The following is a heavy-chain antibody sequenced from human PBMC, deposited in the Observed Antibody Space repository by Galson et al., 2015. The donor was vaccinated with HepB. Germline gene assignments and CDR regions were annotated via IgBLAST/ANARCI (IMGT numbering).Heavy chain of an antibody. Sequence: SLRLSCAASGFTFDDYAMHWVRQAPGKGLEWVSGISWNSGSIGYADSVKGRFTISRDNAKNSLYLQMNSLRAEDTALYYCAKGTQEKTGGSDYWGQGTLVTVSS. CDR3: AKGTQEKTGGSDY. CDR2: ISWNSGSI. D-gene: IGHD1-14*01. J-gene: IGHJ4*02. V-gene: IGHV3-9*01. CDR1: GFTFDDYA.